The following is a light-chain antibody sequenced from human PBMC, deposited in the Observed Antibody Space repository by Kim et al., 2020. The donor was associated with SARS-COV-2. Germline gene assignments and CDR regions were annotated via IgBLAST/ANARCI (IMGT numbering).Light chain of an antibody. Sequence: EIVMTQSPATLSVSPGERATLSCRASQSVSSNLAWYQQKPGQAPRLLIYGASTRATGVPARCSGSGSGTEFTLTISSLQSEDFAVYYCQQYNNWPLYTFGQGTKLEI. CDR3: QQYNNWPLYT. V-gene: IGKV3D-15*01. CDR1: QSVSSN. CDR2: GAS. J-gene: IGKJ2*01.